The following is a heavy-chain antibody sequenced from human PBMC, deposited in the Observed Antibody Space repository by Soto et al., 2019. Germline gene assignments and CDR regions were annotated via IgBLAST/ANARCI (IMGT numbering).Heavy chain of an antibody. CDR2: ISNRGTP. V-gene: IGHV4-30-4*01. CDR3: AREVNVVALSDAFDI. J-gene: IGHJ3*02. D-gene: IGHD2-8*01. Sequence: QVQLQESGPGLVKPSQTLSLICTVSGDSISSETYFWSWIRQPPGQGLEWVGYISNRGTPYYNPSLKSRVTISLDTSKNRFSLDMYSVTAADTAVYYCAREVNVVALSDAFDIWGQGTMVTVSS. CDR1: GDSISSETYF.